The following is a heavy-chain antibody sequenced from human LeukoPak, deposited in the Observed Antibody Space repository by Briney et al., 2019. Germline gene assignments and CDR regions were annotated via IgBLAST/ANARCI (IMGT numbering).Heavy chain of an antibody. V-gene: IGHV1-69*13. J-gene: IGHJ6*03. D-gene: IGHD5-12*01. CDR1: GGTFSSYA. CDR3: ARDIWESGYAPKGAYYYYMDV. Sequence: SVKVSCKASGGTFSSYAISWVRQAPGQGLEWMGGVIRIFGTANYAQKFQGRVTITADESTSTAYMELSSLRSEDTAVYYCARDIWESGYAPKGAYYYYMDVWGKGTTVTVSS. CDR2: VIRIFGTA.